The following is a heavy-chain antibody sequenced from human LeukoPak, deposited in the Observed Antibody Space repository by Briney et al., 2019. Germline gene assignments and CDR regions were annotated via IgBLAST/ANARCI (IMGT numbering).Heavy chain of an antibody. Sequence: GDSVKVSCKASGYTFTNYGISWVRQAPGQGLEWMGWIITYSGETNYAQKLQGRVTMTTDTSTSTAYMELRSLRSDDTAVYYCARESTVSTSDYWGQGTLVTVSS. CDR2: IITYSGET. CDR3: ARESTVSTSDY. CDR1: GYTFTNYG. D-gene: IGHD3-16*01. J-gene: IGHJ4*02. V-gene: IGHV1-18*01.